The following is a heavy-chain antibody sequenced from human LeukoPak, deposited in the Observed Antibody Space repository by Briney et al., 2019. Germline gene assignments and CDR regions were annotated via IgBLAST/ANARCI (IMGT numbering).Heavy chain of an antibody. CDR2: IYHSGST. CDR1: GGSISSGGYY. Sequence: SETLSLTCTVSGGSISSGGYYWSWIRQPPGKGLEWIGYIYHSGSTYYNPSLKSRVTISVDRSKNQFFLKLSSVTAADTAVYYCARKGLGYCSSTSCSIDYWGQGTLVTVSS. J-gene: IGHJ4*02. CDR3: ARKGLGYCSSTSCSIDY. V-gene: IGHV4-30-2*01. D-gene: IGHD2-2*01.